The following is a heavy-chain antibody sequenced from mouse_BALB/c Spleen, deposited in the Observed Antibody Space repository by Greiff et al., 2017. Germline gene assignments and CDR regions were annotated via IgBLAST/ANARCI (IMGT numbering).Heavy chain of an antibody. CDR1: GYTFTSYV. CDR2: INPYNDGT. V-gene: IGHV1-14*01. J-gene: IGHJ3*01. D-gene: IGHD2-1*01. Sequence: VHVKQSGPELVKPGASVKMSCKASGYTFTSYVMHWVKQKPGQGLEWIGYINPYNDGTKYNEKFKGKATLTSDKSSSTAYMELSSLTSEDSAVYYCAREGYYGKGDNWGQGTLVTVSA. CDR3: AREGYYGKGDN.